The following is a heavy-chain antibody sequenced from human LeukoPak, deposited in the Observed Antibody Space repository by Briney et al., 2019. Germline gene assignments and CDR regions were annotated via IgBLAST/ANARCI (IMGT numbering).Heavy chain of an antibody. J-gene: IGHJ4*02. CDR1: GCAYTDYH. D-gene: IGHD2-21*01. CDR3: ARRGAYCGGDCYFPFDY. V-gene: IGHV1-2*02. Sequence: SVKDSCQASGCAYTDYHMHWLRPAAGQGRAWMGWINHNRGGTNYAQKFQGRVSMTRDTSISTAYMELSRLRSDDTAVYYCARRGAYCGGDCYFPFDYWGQGTLVTVSS. CDR2: INHNRGGT.